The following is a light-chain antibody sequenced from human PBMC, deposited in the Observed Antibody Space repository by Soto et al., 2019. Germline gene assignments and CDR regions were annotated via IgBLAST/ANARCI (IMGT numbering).Light chain of an antibody. CDR1: SSNIGSNY. Sequence: QAVVTQPPSASGTPGQRVTISCSGSSSNIGSNYVYWYRQLPGTAPKLLIYRNNQRPSGVPDRFSGSKSGTSASLAISGLRSEDEADYYCAAWDDSLSGHYVFGTGTKLTVL. CDR2: RNN. J-gene: IGLJ1*01. V-gene: IGLV1-47*01. CDR3: AAWDDSLSGHYV.